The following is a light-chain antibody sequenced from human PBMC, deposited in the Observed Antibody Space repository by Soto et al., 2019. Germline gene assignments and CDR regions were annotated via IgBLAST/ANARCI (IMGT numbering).Light chain of an antibody. CDR1: SSDVGSYNL. V-gene: IGLV2-23*01. CDR2: EGS. J-gene: IGLJ1*01. Sequence: QSVLTQPASVSGSPGQSITISCTGTSSDVGSYNLVSWYQQHPGKAPKLMIYEGSKRPSGVSNRFSGSKSGNTASLTISGLQAEDEADYYCCSYAGSSILSVFGTGTKLTVL. CDR3: CSYAGSSILSV.